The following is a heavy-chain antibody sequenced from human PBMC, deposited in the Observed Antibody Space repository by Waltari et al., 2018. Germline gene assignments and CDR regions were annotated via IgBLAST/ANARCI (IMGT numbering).Heavy chain of an antibody. D-gene: IGHD2-15*01. CDR2: IYYSGGT. CDR3: ASVYCSRCWFDP. J-gene: IGHJ5*02. Sequence: QVQLQESGPGLVKPSETLSLTCTVSGGSISSHYWSWIRQPPGKGLEWIGYIYYSGGTNYNPSLKSRVTISVDTSKNQFSLKLSSVTAADTAVYYCASVYCSRCWFDPWGQGTLVTVSS. V-gene: IGHV4-59*11. CDR1: GGSISSHY.